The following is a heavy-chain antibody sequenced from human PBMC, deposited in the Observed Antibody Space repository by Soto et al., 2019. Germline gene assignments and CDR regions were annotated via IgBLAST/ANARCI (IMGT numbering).Heavy chain of an antibody. CDR2: ISYDGRNK. D-gene: IGHD3-10*01. CDR3: ARATMTMVREVIISPIDY. V-gene: IGHV3-30-3*01. Sequence: GGSLRLSCAASGFTFSSYAMHWVRQTPGKGLEWVALISYDGRNKYYADSVKGRFTISRDNSKDTLHLQMNSLRAEDTAVYYCARATMTMVREVIISPIDYWGQGTLVTVSS. J-gene: IGHJ4*02. CDR1: GFTFSSYA.